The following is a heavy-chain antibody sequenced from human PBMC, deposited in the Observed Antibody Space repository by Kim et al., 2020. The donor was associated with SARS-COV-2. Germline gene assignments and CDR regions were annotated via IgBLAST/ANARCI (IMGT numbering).Heavy chain of an antibody. CDR2: ISSSSSYI. D-gene: IGHD6-25*01. Sequence: GGSLRLSCAASGFTFSTYSMNWVRQAPGKGLEWVSSISSSSSYIYYADSVKGRVTISRDNAKNSLYLQMNSLRAEDTAVYYCARVRVGSSGSYGMDGWGQGATVSASS. V-gene: IGHV3-21*01. CDR3: ARVRVGSSGSYGMDG. J-gene: IGHJ6*02. CDR1: GFTFSTYS.